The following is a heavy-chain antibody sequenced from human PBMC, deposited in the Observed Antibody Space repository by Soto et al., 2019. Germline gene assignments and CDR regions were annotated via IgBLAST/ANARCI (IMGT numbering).Heavy chain of an antibody. CDR1: GGSVNNGRYY. V-gene: IGHV4-61*01. CDR3: AKEAIAAASTQY. CDR2: IYYSGST. D-gene: IGHD6-13*01. Sequence: SETLSLTCAVSGGSVNNGRYYWSWIRQPPGKALEWIGYIYYSGSTNYNPSLKSRVIISKDTSKNQFSLKLKSVTAADTAVYYCAKEAIAAASTQYWGQGALVTVSS. J-gene: IGHJ4*02.